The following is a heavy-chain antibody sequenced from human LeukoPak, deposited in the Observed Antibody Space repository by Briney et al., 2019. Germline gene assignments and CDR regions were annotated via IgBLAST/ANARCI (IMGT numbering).Heavy chain of an antibody. D-gene: IGHD6-19*01. CDR1: GFTFSSYS. Sequence: GGSLRLSCAASGFTFSSYSMYWVRQAPGKGLEWVSYITGSSDTVHYADSVKGRFTISRDNAKNSLYLQMNSLRDEDTAVYYCARRGSGSGWYDYWGQGTLVTVSS. CDR3: ARRGSGSGWYDY. V-gene: IGHV3-48*02. CDR2: ITGSSDTV. J-gene: IGHJ4*02.